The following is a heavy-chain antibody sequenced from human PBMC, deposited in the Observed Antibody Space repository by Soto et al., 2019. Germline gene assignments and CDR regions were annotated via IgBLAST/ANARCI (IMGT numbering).Heavy chain of an antibody. V-gene: IGHV1-18*01. J-gene: IGHJ3*02. D-gene: IGHD2-8*02. CDR2: ISAYNGNT. CDR3: ARDLSNSGTDDAFDI. CDR1: GYSFTSYG. Sequence: ASVKVSCKASGYSFTSYGISWVRQAPGQGLEWMGWISAYNGNTNYAQKLQGRVTMTTDTSTSTAYMELRSLRSDDTAVYYCARDLSNSGTDDAFDIWGQGTMVTLSS.